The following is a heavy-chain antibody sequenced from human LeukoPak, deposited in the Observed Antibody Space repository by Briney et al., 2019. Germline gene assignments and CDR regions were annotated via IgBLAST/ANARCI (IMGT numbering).Heavy chain of an antibody. D-gene: IGHD6-13*01. Sequence: MPSETLSLTCTVSGGSISSSSYYWGWIRQPPGKGLERIGSIYYSGTTYYNPSLKSRVTISVDTSKNQFSLRLSSVTAADTAVYYCARHRIAAGGTRHNWFDPWGQGTLVPVSS. CDR3: ARHRIAAGGTRHNWFDP. J-gene: IGHJ5*02. CDR1: GGSISSSSYY. CDR2: IYYSGTT. V-gene: IGHV4-39*01.